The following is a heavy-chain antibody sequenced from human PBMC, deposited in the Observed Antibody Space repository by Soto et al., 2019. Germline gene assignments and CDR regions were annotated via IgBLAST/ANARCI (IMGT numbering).Heavy chain of an antibody. Sequence: GASVKVSCKTSGFTFTTYYIHWVRQAPGQGLEWMGMIDPSGGSTTYAQKFQGRITMTSDMSTSTVYMELSSLRSEETAVYYCARVPYDTTGYYDFWGQGTLVTVSS. CDR1: GFTFTTYY. D-gene: IGHD3-22*01. CDR2: IDPSGGST. V-gene: IGHV1-46*01. CDR3: ARVPYDTTGYYDF. J-gene: IGHJ4*02.